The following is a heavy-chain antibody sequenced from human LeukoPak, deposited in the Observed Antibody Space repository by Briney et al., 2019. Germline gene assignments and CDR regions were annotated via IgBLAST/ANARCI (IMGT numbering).Heavy chain of an antibody. D-gene: IGHD3-10*01. CDR2: ISYDGSNK. J-gene: IGHJ6*02. Sequence: PGGSLRLSCAASGFTFSSYGMHWVRQAPGKGLEWVAVISYDGSNKYYADSVKGRFTISRDNSKNTLYLQMNSLRAEDTAVYYCAKDIGYGSGRDTYYYYYGMDVWGQGTTVTVSS. CDR3: AKDIGYGSGRDTYYYYYGMDV. V-gene: IGHV3-30*18. CDR1: GFTFSSYG.